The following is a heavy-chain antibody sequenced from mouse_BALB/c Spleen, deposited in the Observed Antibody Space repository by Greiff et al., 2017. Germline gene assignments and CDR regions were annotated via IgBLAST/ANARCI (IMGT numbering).Heavy chain of an antibody. J-gene: IGHJ3*01. CDR3: ASYAY. CDR2: ILPGNGST. V-gene: IGHV1-9*01. Sequence: VKLLESGAELMKPGASVKISCKASGYTFSSYWIEWVKQRPGQGLEWIGEILPGNGSTNYNEKFKGKATFTADTSSNTAYMQLSSLTSEDSAVYYCASYAYWGQGTLVTVSA. CDR1: GYTFSSYW.